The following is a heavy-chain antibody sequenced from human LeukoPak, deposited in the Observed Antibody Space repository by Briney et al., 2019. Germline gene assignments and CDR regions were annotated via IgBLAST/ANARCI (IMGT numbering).Heavy chain of an antibody. J-gene: IGHJ4*02. CDR3: ATGGSGYDGGDYFDY. D-gene: IGHD5-12*01. CDR1: GFTFSSFA. CDR2: ISNNGGIT. V-gene: IGHV3-64D*09. Sequence: PGGSLRLSCSASGFTFSSFAMHWVRQAPGKGLEFVSAISNNGGITYYADSVKGRFTISRDNSRNTLYLQMSSLRAEDTAVYYCATGGSGYDGGDYFDYWGQGTLVTVSS.